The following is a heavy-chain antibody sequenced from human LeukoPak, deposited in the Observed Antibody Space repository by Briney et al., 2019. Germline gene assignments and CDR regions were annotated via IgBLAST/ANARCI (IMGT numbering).Heavy chain of an antibody. J-gene: IGHJ4*02. Sequence: SETLSLTCTVSGGSISSSSYYWGWIRQPPGKGLEWFRSIYYSGSTYYNPSLKSRVTMSVDTSKNQFSLKLSSVTAADTAVYYCARLGEIVGATTAYYVDYWGQGTLVTVSS. CDR1: GGSISSSSYY. CDR2: IYYSGST. V-gene: IGHV4-39*01. D-gene: IGHD1-26*01. CDR3: ARLGEIVGATTAYYVDY.